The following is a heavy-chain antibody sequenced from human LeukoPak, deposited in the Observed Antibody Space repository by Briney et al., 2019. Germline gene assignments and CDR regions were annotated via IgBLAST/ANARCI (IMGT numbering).Heavy chain of an antibody. J-gene: IGHJ2*01. V-gene: IGHV4-39*07. CDR3: ARVYYSNSYDYWYFDL. D-gene: IGHD6-13*01. Sequence: SETLSLTCTVSGDSISSSSYYWGWIRQPPGKGLEWIGSIYYSGSTYYNPSLKSRVTISVDTSKNQFSLKLSSLTAADTAVYYCARVYYSNSYDYWYFDLWSRGTLVTVSS. CDR1: GDSISSSSYY. CDR2: IYYSGST.